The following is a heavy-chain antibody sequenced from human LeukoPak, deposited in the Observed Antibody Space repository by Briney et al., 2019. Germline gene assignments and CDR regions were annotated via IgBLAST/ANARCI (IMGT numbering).Heavy chain of an antibody. Sequence: ASVKVSCKASGYTFTSYGITWVRQAPGQGLEWMGWISAYNGNTKYAQKLQGRVIMTTDTSTSTAYMELRSLRSDDTAVYYCARGPIIDIAIVPAADEYYYMDVWGKGTTVTVSS. D-gene: IGHD2-2*01. V-gene: IGHV1-18*01. CDR3: ARGPIIDIAIVPAADEYYYMDV. J-gene: IGHJ6*03. CDR2: ISAYNGNT. CDR1: GYTFTSYG.